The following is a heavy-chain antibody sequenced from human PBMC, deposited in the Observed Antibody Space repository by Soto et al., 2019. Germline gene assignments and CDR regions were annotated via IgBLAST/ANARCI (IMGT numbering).Heavy chain of an antibody. D-gene: IGHD6-13*01. CDR1: GGSFSGYY. CDR2: INQSGGT. CDR3: ARTYSSSWSPFDY. V-gene: IGHV4-34*01. Sequence: QVQLQQWGAGLLKPSETLSLTCAVYGGSFSGYYWSWIRQPPGKGLEWIGEINQSGGTNYNPSLKSRVTISVDTSKNQFSLKLSSVPAADTAVYYCARTYSSSWSPFDYWGQGTLVTVSS. J-gene: IGHJ4*02.